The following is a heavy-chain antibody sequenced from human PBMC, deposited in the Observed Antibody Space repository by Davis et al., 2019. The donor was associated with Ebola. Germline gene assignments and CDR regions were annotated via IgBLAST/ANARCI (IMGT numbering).Heavy chain of an antibody. J-gene: IGHJ5*02. Sequence: MPGGSLRLSCAVYGGSFSGYYWSWIRQPPGKGLEWIGKINHSGSTNYNPSLKSRVTISVDTSKNQFSLKLSSVTAADTAVYYCARKGSIWSGYYYRNWFDPWGQGTLVTVSS. CDR2: INHSGST. D-gene: IGHD3-3*01. V-gene: IGHV4-34*01. CDR3: ARKGSIWSGYYYRNWFDP. CDR1: GGSFSGYY.